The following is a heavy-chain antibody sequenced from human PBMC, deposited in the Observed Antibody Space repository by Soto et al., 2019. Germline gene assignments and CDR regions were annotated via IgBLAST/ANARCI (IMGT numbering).Heavy chain of an antibody. Sequence: QVQLQESGPGLVKPSETLSLTCTVSGGSISSYYWTWIRQPPGKGLECLGHIYYSGSNNYYPSLQSRVTISVATSNTQFSRKWSFVTAADTAVYYCARLAGYYHHRDVWGKGTTVTVSS. CDR3: ARLAGYYHHRDV. D-gene: IGHD2-15*01. CDR1: GGSISSYY. V-gene: IGHV4-59*08. J-gene: IGHJ6*03. CDR2: IYYSGSN.